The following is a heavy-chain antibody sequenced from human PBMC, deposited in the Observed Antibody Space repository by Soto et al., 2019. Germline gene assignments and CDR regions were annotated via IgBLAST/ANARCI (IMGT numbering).Heavy chain of an antibody. CDR2: ISSGSSDT. CDR3: SIVAY. Sequence: EVQLVESGGGLVKPGESLRLSCEASGFPFSRVSMNWVRQVRENGLEWVASISSGSSDTWYADSVKGRFSISRDNAQNSLFLQMNTLRPEDTPMYYCSIVAYWGPATQVTLSS. CDR1: GFPFSRVS. J-gene: IGHJ4*02. V-gene: IGHV3-21*02.